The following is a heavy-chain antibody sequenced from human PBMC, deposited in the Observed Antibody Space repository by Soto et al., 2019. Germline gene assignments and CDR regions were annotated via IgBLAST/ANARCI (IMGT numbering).Heavy chain of an antibody. J-gene: IGHJ6*02. CDR3: VRQPLATRALYGMDV. Sequence: QVQLQQSGPGLVRPSQTLSLTCVISGASVSANSAAWHWIRQSPSRGLEWLGRTYYRSKWNFDYAESVKSRMSIIPDTSNHHFSLLLNSVTPEDTAVYYCVRQPLATRALYGMDVWGQGTTVTVSS. CDR1: GASVSANSAA. V-gene: IGHV6-1*01. D-gene: IGHD6-6*01. CDR2: TYYRSKWNF.